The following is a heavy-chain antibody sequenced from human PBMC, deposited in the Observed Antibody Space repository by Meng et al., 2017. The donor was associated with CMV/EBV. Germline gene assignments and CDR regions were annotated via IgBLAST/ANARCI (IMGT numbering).Heavy chain of an antibody. CDR3: ARGGSLNYYVSSGSDAFDI. CDR1: GFTFDGYA. J-gene: IGHJ3*02. CDR2: ISWNSGSI. Sequence: GGSLRLSCAASGFTFDGYAMHWVRQAPGKGLEWVSGISWNSGSIGYADSVKGRFTISRDNAKHSLYLQMNSLRAEDMALYYCARGGSLNYYVSSGSDAFDIWGQGTMVTVSS. D-gene: IGHD3-22*01. V-gene: IGHV3-9*03.